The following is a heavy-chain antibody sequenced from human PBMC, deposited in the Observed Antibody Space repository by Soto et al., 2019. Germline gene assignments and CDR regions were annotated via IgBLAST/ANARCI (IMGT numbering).Heavy chain of an antibody. Sequence: QVQLVQSGAEVKKPGSSVKVSCKASGGTFSSYAISWVRQAPGQGLEWMGGIVPIFDTADYAQRFQGRVTITADKSTSTAYMERSSLRSEDTAVYYCARGGGGYCSSTSCYRSMDVWGQGTTVTVSS. CDR3: ARGGGGYCSSTSCYRSMDV. CDR1: GGTFSSYA. CDR2: IVPIFDTA. J-gene: IGHJ6*02. D-gene: IGHD2-2*01. V-gene: IGHV1-69*06.